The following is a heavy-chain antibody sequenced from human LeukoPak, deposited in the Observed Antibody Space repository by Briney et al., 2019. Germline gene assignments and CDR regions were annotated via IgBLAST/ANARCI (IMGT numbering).Heavy chain of an antibody. J-gene: IGHJ5*02. CDR1: DGALTTGSYY. Sequence: SQSLSPTCTLSDGALTTGSYYWSWIRETAGRGLEWIGHIYTSGSTNYNPSLKSRVTISVETSKNQFSLKLSSVTAADTAVYYCARNKYDMLTGYFRRNNWFDPWGQRTLVTVSS. CDR2: IYTSGST. V-gene: IGHV4-61*09. D-gene: IGHD3-9*01. CDR3: ARNKYDMLTGYFRRNNWFDP.